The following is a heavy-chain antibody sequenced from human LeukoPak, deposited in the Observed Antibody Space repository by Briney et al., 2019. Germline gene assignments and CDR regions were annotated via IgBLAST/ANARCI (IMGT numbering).Heavy chain of an antibody. Sequence: SETLSLTCTVSGGSISSGGYYWSWIRQHPGKGLEWIGYIYYSGSTYYNPSLKSRVTISVDTSKNQFSLKLSSVTAADTAVYYCARTAVAGCFDYWGQGTLVTVSS. D-gene: IGHD6-19*01. V-gene: IGHV4-31*03. J-gene: IGHJ4*02. CDR2: IYYSGST. CDR3: ARTAVAGCFDY. CDR1: GGSISSGGYY.